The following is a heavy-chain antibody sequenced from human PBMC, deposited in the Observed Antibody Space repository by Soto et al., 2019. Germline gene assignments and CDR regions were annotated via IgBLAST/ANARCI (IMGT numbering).Heavy chain of an antibody. V-gene: IGHV3-33*01. D-gene: IGHD4-4*01. CDR2: IWHDGSDK. CDR3: ARTVSPLDGMDV. CDR1: GFTFSAYG. J-gene: IGHJ6*02. Sequence: QVQLVESGGGVVQPGRSLRLSCATSGFTFSAYGMHWVRQAPGKGLAWVAVIWHDGSDKYYADSVKGRFTVSRDNSKNTLYLQMNSLRAEDTAVFYCARTVSPLDGMDVWGQGTTVTVSS.